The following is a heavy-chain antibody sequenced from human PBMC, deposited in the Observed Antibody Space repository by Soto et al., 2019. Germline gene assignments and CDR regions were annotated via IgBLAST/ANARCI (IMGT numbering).Heavy chain of an antibody. CDR3: AKDMGQWVETFDY. J-gene: IGHJ4*01. CDR2: ISAGGGGT. Sequence: GGSLRLSCAGSGFTLTRSAVSWVRQAPGKGLEWVSGISAGGGGTYYADSVKGRFTISRDISKNTVYLQMNGLRVEDTAVYYCAKDMGQWVETFDYWGQGTLVTVSS. CDR1: GFTLTRSA. D-gene: IGHD6-19*01. V-gene: IGHV3-23*01.